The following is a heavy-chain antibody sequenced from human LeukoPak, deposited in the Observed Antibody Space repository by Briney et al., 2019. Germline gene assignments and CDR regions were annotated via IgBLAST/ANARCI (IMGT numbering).Heavy chain of an antibody. CDR1: GYTFTGYY. CDR2: IKPNSGGT. Sequence: GASVKVSCKASGYTFTGYYMHWVRQAPGQGLEWMGRIKPNSGGTNYAQKFQGRVTMTRDTSISTAYMELSRLRSDDTAVYYCARDGSSSTSPFDYWGQGTLVTVSS. CDR3: ARDGSSSTSPFDY. V-gene: IGHV1-2*06. J-gene: IGHJ4*02. D-gene: IGHD6-13*01.